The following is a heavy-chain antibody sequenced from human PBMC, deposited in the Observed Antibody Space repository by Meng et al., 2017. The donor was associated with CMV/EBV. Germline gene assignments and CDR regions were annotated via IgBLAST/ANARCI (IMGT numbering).Heavy chain of an antibody. V-gene: IGHV1-69*05. CDR3: VRSYCSSTSCYIPPEYFQH. D-gene: IGHD2-2*02. J-gene: IGHJ1*01. CDR2: IIPIFGTA. CDR1: GGTFSSYA. Sequence: SVKVSCKASGGTFSSYAISWVRQAPGQGLEWMGGIIPIFGTANYAQKFQGRVTITTDESTSTAYMELSSLGSEDTAVYYCVRSYCSSTSCYIPPEYFQHWGQGTLVTVSS.